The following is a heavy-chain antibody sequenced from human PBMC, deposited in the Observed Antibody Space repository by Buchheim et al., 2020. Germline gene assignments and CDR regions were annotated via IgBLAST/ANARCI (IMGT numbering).Heavy chain of an antibody. CDR1: GFTFSSYG. Sequence: QVQLVESGGGVVQPGRSLRLSCAASGFTFSSYGMHWVRQAPSKGLEWVAVISYDGSNKYYADSVKGRFTISRDNSKNTLYLQMNSLRAEDTAVYYCAKDGGRYHRFDYWGQGTL. V-gene: IGHV3-30*18. D-gene: IGHD3-16*01. CDR3: AKDGGRYHRFDY. J-gene: IGHJ4*02. CDR2: ISYDGSNK.